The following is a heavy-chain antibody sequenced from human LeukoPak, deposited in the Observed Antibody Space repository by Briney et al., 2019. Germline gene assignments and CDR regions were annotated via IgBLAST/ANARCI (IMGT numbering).Heavy chain of an antibody. CDR3: ARVRVGATSYYFDY. D-gene: IGHD1-26*01. Sequence: GGSLRLSCTASGFTFSNYAMNWVRQAPGKGLEWVSTISGGGGSTYYADSVKGRFTIFRDNSKNTLYLQMNSLRAEDTAVYYCARVRVGATSYYFDYWGQGTLVTVSS. V-gene: IGHV3-23*01. J-gene: IGHJ4*02. CDR1: GFTFSNYA. CDR2: ISGGGGST.